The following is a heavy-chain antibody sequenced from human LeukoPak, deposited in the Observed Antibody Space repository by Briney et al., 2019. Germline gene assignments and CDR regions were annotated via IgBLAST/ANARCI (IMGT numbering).Heavy chain of an antibody. Sequence: PSETLSLTCGVYGGSFNDYYWSWIRQSPGTGLEWIGEIHHSGSTNYNSSLESRVTISIDTSNNQFSLELTSVTAADTAVYYCASHKYPVQAFDVWGQGTMVTVSS. D-gene: IGHD2-2*02. CDR1: GGSFNDYY. V-gene: IGHV4-34*01. J-gene: IGHJ3*01. CDR3: ASHKYPVQAFDV. CDR2: IHHSGST.